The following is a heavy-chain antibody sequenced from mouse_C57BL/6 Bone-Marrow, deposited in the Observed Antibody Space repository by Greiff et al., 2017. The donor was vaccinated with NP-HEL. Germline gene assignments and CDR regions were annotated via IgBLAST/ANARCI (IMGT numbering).Heavy chain of an antibody. V-gene: IGHV1-53*01. CDR1: GYTFTSYW. Sequence: QVQLQQPGTELVKPGASVKLSCKASGYTFTSYWMHWVKQRPGQGLEWIGNINPSNGGTNYNEKFKSKATLTADNSSSTAYMQLSSLTSEDSAVYYCARGGWLRRGFAYWGKGTLVTVSA. J-gene: IGHJ3*01. CDR2: INPSNGGT. CDR3: ARGGWLRRGFAY. D-gene: IGHD2-2*01.